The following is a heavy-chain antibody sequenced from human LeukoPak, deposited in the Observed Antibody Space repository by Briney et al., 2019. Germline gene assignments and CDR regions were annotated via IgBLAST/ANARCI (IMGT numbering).Heavy chain of an antibody. CDR1: EFTFSSYS. J-gene: IGHJ3*02. CDR2: ISSSSSTI. CDR3: ARGGSYYNEAFDI. V-gene: IGHV3-48*01. Sequence: GGSLKLSCAASEFTFSSYSMNWVRQAPGKGLEWVSYISSSSSTIYYADSVKGRFSISRDNAKNSLYLQMNSLRAEDTAVYYCARGGSYYNEAFDIWGQGTMVTVSS. D-gene: IGHD1-26*01.